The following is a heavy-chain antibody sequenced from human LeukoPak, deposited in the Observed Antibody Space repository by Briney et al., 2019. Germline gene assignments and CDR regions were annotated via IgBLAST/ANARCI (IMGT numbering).Heavy chain of an antibody. J-gene: IGHJ4*02. CDR3: ARLGYCSGGSCSNH. V-gene: IGHV1-2*02. CDR2: INPNSGGT. D-gene: IGHD2-15*01. Sequence: ASVKVSCKASGYTFTCYYMHWVRQAPGQGLEWMGWINPNSGGTNYAQKFQGRVTMTRDTSISTAYMELSRLRSDDTAVYYCARLGYCSGGSCSNHWGQGTLVTVSS. CDR1: GYTFTCYY.